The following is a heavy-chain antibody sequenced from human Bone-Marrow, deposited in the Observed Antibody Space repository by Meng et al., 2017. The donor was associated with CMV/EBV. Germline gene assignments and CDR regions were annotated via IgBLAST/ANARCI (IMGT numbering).Heavy chain of an antibody. D-gene: IGHD5-12*01. V-gene: IGHV4-39*07. Sequence: GSLRLSCTVSGGSISSSSYYWGWIRQPPGKGLEWIGSIYYSGSTYYNPSLKSRVTISVDTSKNQFSLKLSSVTAADMDVYYCARAPVRTRGYDFDYWGQGTLVTVSS. CDR1: GGSISSSSYY. CDR2: IYYSGST. CDR3: ARAPVRTRGYDFDY. J-gene: IGHJ4*02.